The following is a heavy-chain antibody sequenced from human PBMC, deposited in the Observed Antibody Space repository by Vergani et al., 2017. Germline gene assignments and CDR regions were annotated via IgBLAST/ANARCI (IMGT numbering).Heavy chain of an antibody. D-gene: IGHD3-16*01. CDR1: GYIFSNFW. CDR2: IYPGDSEV. J-gene: IGHJ3*01. CDR3: ASGGHGSENGGALQL. Sequence: EKQLVQSGSEPKKPGESLKISCQAFGYIFSNFWIGWVRQRPGRSLEWMGIIYPGDSEVKSNPTFRGQVIFSVDTSVNTAYLQGRSLQASDTGTYFCASGGHGSENGGALQLWGQGTNITVSS. V-gene: IGHV5-51*01.